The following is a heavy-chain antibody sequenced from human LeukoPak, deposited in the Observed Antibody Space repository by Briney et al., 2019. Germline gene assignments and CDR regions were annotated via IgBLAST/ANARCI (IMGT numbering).Heavy chain of an antibody. CDR1: GGSFSDYY. Sequence: SETLSLTCAVYGGSFSDYYWGWIRQPPGKGLEWIGSIYDSGSTYYNPSLKGRVTISVDTSKNQFSLKLNSVTAADTAVYYCARHYGPWGQGTLVTVSS. CDR2: IYDSGST. D-gene: IGHD3-10*01. CDR3: ARHYGP. V-gene: IGHV4-39*01. J-gene: IGHJ5*02.